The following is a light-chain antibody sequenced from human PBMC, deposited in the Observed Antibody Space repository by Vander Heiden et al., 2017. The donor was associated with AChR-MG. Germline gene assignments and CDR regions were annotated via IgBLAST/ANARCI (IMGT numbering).Light chain of an antibody. V-gene: IGKV3-20*01. Sequence: EIVVTQSPGTLSLSPGESATLSCRASQSVSSNSLAWYQQKPGQAPRLLIYGTSSRATGIPDGFSDSGSGTDFTLTISRLEPEDFAVYYCQQYGSSPVTFGGGTKVEI. CDR2: GTS. CDR3: QQYGSSPVT. CDR1: QSVSSNS. J-gene: IGKJ4*01.